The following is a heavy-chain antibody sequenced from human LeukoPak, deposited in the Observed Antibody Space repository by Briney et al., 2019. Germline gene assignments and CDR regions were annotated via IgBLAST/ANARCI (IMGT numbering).Heavy chain of an antibody. D-gene: IGHD2-8*01. V-gene: IGHV1-2*02. CDR3: ARDGGLEDYGVWVLAYYYMDV. Sequence: ASVKVSCKASGYTFTGYYMHWVRQAPGQGLEWMGWINPNSGGTNYAQKFQGRVTMTRDTSISTAYMELRSLRSDDTAVYYCARDGGLEDYGVWVLAYYYMDVWGKGTTVTVSS. CDR2: INPNSGGT. CDR1: GYTFTGYY. J-gene: IGHJ6*03.